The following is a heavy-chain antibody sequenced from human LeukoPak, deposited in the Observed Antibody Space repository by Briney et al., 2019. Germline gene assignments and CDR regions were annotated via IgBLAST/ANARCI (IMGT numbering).Heavy chain of an antibody. CDR1: GFTFSSYA. Sequence: QPGGSLRLSCAASGFTFSSYAMSWVRQAPGKGLEWVSAISGSGGSTYYADSVKGRFTISRDNSKNTLCLQMNSLRAEDTAVYYCAKALYYYDSSGYYPFDYWGQGTLVTVSS. CDR3: AKALYYYDSSGYYPFDY. V-gene: IGHV3-23*01. D-gene: IGHD3-22*01. CDR2: ISGSGGST. J-gene: IGHJ4*02.